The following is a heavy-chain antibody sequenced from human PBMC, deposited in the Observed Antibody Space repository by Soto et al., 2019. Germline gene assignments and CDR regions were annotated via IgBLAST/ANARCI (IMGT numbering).Heavy chain of an antibody. D-gene: IGHD6-13*01. J-gene: IGHJ4*02. CDR2: ISYDGSNK. CDR1: GFTFSSYG. V-gene: IGHV3-30*18. CDR3: AKDSWYFDL. Sequence: GGSLRLSCAASGFTFSSYGMHWVRQAPGKGLEWVAVISYDGSNKYYADSVKGRFTISRDNSKNTLYLQMNSLRAEDTAVYYCAKDSWYFDLWSQGSQVTVS.